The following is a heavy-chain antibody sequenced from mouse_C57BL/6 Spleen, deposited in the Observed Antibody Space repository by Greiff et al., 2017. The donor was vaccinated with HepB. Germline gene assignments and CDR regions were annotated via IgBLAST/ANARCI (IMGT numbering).Heavy chain of an antibody. CDR1: GFTFSSYA. D-gene: IGHD2-2*01. V-gene: IGHV5-9-1*02. J-gene: IGHJ3*01. CDR3: TRGGYGYAWFAY. CDR2: ISSGGDYI. Sequence: VQLKESGAGLVKPGGSLKLSCAASGFTFSSYAMSWVRQTPEKRLEWVAYISSGGDYIYYADTVKGRFTISRDNARNTLYLQMSSLKSEDTAMYYCTRGGYGYAWFAYWGQGTLVTVSA.